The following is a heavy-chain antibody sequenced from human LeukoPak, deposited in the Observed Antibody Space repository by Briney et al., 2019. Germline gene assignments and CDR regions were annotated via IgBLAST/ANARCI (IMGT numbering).Heavy chain of an antibody. J-gene: IGHJ4*02. CDR1: GGSISSSSCY. D-gene: IGHD1-26*01. V-gene: IGHV4-39*07. CDR2: IYYSGST. Sequence: SETLSLTCTVSGGSISSSSCYWGWIRQPPGKGLEWIGSIYYSGSTYYNPSLKSRVTISVDTSKNQFSLKLSSVTAADTAVYYCAREKLVDTKKSPYFDYWGQGTLVTVSS. CDR3: AREKLVDTKKSPYFDY.